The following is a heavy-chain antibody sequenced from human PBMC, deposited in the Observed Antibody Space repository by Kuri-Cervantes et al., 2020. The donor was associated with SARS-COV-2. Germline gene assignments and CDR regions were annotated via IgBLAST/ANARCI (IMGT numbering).Heavy chain of an antibody. CDR1: GGSFSGYY. CDR3: ATGYYYDSSGYYRSYYYGMDV. CDR2: INHSGST. V-gene: IGHV4-34*01. D-gene: IGHD3-22*01. Sequence: ESLKISCAVYGGSFSGYYWSWIRQPPGKGLEWIGEINHSGSTNYNPSLKSRVTVSVDTSKNQFSLKLRSVTAADTAVYYCATGYYYDSSGYYRSYYYGMDVWGQGTTVTVSS. J-gene: IGHJ6*02.